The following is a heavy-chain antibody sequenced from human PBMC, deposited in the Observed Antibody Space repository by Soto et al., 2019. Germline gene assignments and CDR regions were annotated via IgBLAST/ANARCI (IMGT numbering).Heavy chain of an antibody. Sequence: GGSVRLSCAASGFTFSSYAMGWVRQGPGKGLEWVAVVSIGGSTHYADSVRGRFTISRDNSKNTLSLQMNSLTAEDTAVYFCAKRRGAGGHFHYCGQGAMVTVYS. CDR2: VSIGGST. J-gene: IGHJ4*02. CDR1: GFTFSSYA. D-gene: IGHD2-15*01. CDR3: AKRRGAGGHFHY. V-gene: IGHV3-23*01.